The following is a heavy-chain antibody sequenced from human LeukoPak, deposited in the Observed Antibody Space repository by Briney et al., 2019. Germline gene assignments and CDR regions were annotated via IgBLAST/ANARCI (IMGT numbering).Heavy chain of an antibody. Sequence: ASVKVSCKASGYTFTGYYMHWVRQAPGQGLEWMGRINPNSGGTNYAQKFQDRVTMTRDTSISTAYVELSRLRSDDTAVYYCARIFSLAYCGGDCYPAIDYWGQGTLVTVSS. D-gene: IGHD2-21*02. CDR3: ARIFSLAYCGGDCYPAIDY. CDR1: GYTFTGYY. CDR2: INPNSGGT. V-gene: IGHV1-2*06. J-gene: IGHJ4*02.